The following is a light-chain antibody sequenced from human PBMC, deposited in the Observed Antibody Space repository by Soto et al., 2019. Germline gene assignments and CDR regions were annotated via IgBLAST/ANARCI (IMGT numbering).Light chain of an antibody. CDR2: WSS. Sequence: DFVMTQSPASLAVSLGERATINCKSSQSVLYSSNNKNYLAWYQQKPGQPPKLLIYWSSTRESGVPDRFSSSGSGTDFTLTISSLQAEDVAIYYCQQYYINPRTFGQGTKVDIK. V-gene: IGKV4-1*01. CDR1: QSVLYSSNNKNY. J-gene: IGKJ1*01. CDR3: QQYYINPRT.